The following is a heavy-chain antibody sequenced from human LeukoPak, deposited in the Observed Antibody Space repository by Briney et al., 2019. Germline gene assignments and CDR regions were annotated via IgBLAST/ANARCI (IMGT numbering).Heavy chain of an antibody. V-gene: IGHV3-9*03. CDR1: GFTLDDYA. CDR2: ISWNSVNI. D-gene: IGHD3-22*01. Sequence: PGGSLRLSCAASGFTLDDYAKHWVRQAPGKGLEWVSGISWNSVNIGYADSVKGRFTISRDNAKNSLYLQMNSLRAEDMALYYCAKGTMIVVAVGDYFDYWGQGTLVTVSS. J-gene: IGHJ4*02. CDR3: AKGTMIVVAVGDYFDY.